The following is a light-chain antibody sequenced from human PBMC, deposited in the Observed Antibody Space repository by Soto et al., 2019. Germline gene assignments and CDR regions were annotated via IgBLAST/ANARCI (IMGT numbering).Light chain of an antibody. J-gene: IGKJ1*01. CDR3: QHMRT. V-gene: IGKV1-5*01. CDR1: QNIYNW. Sequence: DIQMTQSPSTLSASVGDRVTITCRASQNIYNWIAWYQQKPGKAPKFLIYDASTLESGVPSRFSGRGFGTEFSFIISGLQPDDFGTYYCQHMRTFGQGTKVEIK. CDR2: DAS.